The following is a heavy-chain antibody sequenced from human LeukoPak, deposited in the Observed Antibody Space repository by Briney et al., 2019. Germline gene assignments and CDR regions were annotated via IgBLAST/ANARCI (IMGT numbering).Heavy chain of an antibody. V-gene: IGHV4-61*02. D-gene: IGHD3-10*01. CDR2: IYTSGST. CDR1: GGSISSGSYY. CDR3: ARRGWWFGDTSTRWFDP. J-gene: IGHJ5*02. Sequence: PSETLSLTCTVSGGSISSGSYYWSWIRQPAGKGLEWIGRIYTSGSTNYNPSLKSRVTISVDTSKNPFSLKLSSVTAADTAVYYCARRGWWFGDTSTRWFDPWGQGTLVTVSS.